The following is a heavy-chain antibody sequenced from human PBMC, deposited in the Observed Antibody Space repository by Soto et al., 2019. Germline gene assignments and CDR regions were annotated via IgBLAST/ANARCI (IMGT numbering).Heavy chain of an antibody. CDR3: ARRSSSWSFDY. CDR1: GFTFSSYA. J-gene: IGHJ4*02. CDR2: ISGSGDST. Sequence: PGGSLRLSCAASGFTFSSYAMSWVRQAPGKGLEWVSAISGSGDSTYYADFVKGRFTISRDNSKHTLYLQMNSLRAEDTAVYYCARRSSSWSFDYWGQGTLVTVSS. D-gene: IGHD6-13*01. V-gene: IGHV3-23*01.